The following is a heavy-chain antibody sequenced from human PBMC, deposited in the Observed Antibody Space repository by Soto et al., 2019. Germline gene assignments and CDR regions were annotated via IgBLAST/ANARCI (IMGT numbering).Heavy chain of an antibody. V-gene: IGHV1-69*13. CDR1: GGTFSSYA. D-gene: IGHD2-15*01. J-gene: IGHJ6*02. CDR3: ASHSLGYCSGGSCYSHLRGPYYYYYYGMDV. Sequence: SVKVSCKASGGTFSSYAISWVRQAPGQGLEWMGGIIPIFGTANYAQKFQGRVTITADESTSTAYMELSSLRSEDTAVYYCASHSLGYCSGGSCYSHLRGPYYYYYYGMDVWGQGTTVTSP. CDR2: IIPIFGTA.